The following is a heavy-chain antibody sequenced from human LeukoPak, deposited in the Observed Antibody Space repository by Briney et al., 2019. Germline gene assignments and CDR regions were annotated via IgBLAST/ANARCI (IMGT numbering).Heavy chain of an antibody. V-gene: IGHV4-59*01. CDR1: GVSISSYY. D-gene: IGHD1-26*01. J-gene: IGHJ4*02. CDR2: IHYSGST. CDR3: ARVGSGTYRYFDY. Sequence: PSETLSLTCIVSGVSISSYYWSWIRQPPGKGLEWIGSIHYSGSTSYNPSLKSRVTISVDTSKNQFSLKLSSVTAADTAVYYCARVGSGTYRYFDYWGQGTLVTVSS.